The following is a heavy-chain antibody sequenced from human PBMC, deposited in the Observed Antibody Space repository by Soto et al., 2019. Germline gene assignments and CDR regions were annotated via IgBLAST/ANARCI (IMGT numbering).Heavy chain of an antibody. Sequence: QIQLVQSAAEVKKPGASVKVSCKTSGYTFVSYGISWVRQAPGQGLEWMGWISPYNGNTTFTQRFQGRVTLTTDTSPASVYMALGSLRSADTAVYYCARDQNYFDSSGYYDHWGHGTLITVSS. CDR1: GYTFVSYG. J-gene: IGHJ5*02. CDR3: ARDQNYFDSSGYYDH. CDR2: ISPYNGNT. D-gene: IGHD3-22*01. V-gene: IGHV1-18*04.